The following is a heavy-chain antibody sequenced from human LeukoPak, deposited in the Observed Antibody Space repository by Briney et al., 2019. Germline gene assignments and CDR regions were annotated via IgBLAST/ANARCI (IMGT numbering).Heavy chain of an antibody. J-gene: IGHJ3*02. CDR1: GFTFSSYA. D-gene: IGHD1-26*01. Sequence: SGGSLRLSCAASGFTFSSYAMSWVRQAPGKGLEWVSAISSSGDSTYYADSVKGRFTISRDNSKNTLYVHMNSLRAEDTAIYYCAKDYVGQVPDAFDIWGQGTMVTVSS. CDR2: ISSSGDST. V-gene: IGHV3-23*01. CDR3: AKDYVGQVPDAFDI.